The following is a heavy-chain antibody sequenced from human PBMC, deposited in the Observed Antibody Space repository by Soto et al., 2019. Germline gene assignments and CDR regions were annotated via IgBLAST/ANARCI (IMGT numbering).Heavy chain of an antibody. D-gene: IGHD3-22*01. CDR2: IYYSGST. CDR1: GGSVSSGSYY. J-gene: IGHJ5*02. Sequence: SETLSLTCTVSGGSVSSGSYYWSWIRQPPGKGLEWIGYIYYSGSTNYNPSLKSRVTISVDTSKNQFSLKLSSVTAADTAVYYCARTLSDSSGYYYPAFDPWGQGTLVTVSS. V-gene: IGHV4-61*01. CDR3: ARTLSDSSGYYYPAFDP.